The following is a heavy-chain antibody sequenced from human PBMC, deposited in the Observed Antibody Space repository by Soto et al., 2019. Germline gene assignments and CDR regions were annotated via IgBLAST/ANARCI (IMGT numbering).Heavy chain of an antibody. CDR1: GYTFTSYD. J-gene: IGHJ4*02. D-gene: IGHD2-15*01. CDR3: ARGLRTHGSQRADLGY. CDR2: MNPNSGNT. Sequence: QVPLVQSGAEVKKPGASVKVSCKASGYTFTSYDINWVRQATGQGLEWMGWMNPNSGNTGYAQKFQGRVTMTRNTSISTAYMELSSLRSEDTAVYYCARGLRTHGSQRADLGYWGQGTLVTVSS. V-gene: IGHV1-8*01.